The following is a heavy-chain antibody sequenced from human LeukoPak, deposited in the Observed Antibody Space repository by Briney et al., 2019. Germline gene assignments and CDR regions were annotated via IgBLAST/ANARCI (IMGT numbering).Heavy chain of an antibody. Sequence: GGSLRLSCAASGFTVSSTYMSWVRQSPGKGLECVSVVYKDGKMFYIDSVKGRFAISRDTSKNTVYLQMNNLRAEDTAVYYCASRHCSGGDCYFAGADPFDHWGRGTLVTVSS. D-gene: IGHD2-21*01. CDR2: VYKDGKM. CDR1: GFTVSSTY. CDR3: ASRHCSGGDCYFAGADPFDH. V-gene: IGHV3-53*01. J-gene: IGHJ4*02.